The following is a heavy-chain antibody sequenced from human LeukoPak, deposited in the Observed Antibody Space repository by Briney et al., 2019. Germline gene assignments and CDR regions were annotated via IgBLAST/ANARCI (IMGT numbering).Heavy chain of an antibody. CDR2: ISGSGGST. CDR1: GFTFSSYA. V-gene: IGHV3-23*01. Sequence: GGSLRLSCAASGFTFSSYAMSWVRQAPGKGLEWVSAISGSGGSTYYADSVKGRFTISRDNSQDTLYLQMDSLRAEDTALYYCAKEYSGYDFDYWGQGTLVTVSS. J-gene: IGHJ4*02. D-gene: IGHD5-12*01. CDR3: AKEYSGYDFDY.